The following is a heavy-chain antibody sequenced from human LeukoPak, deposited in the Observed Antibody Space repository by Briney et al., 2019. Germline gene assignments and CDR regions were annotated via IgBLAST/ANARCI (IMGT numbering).Heavy chain of an antibody. Sequence: ASVKVSCKVSGYTLTELSMHWVRQAPGKGLEWMGGFDPEDGETIYAQKFQGRVTMTEDTSTDTAYMELRSLRSEDTAVYYCATGVGGVVTQEGFDYWGQGTLVTVSS. CDR1: GYTLTELS. CDR2: FDPEDGET. CDR3: ATGVGGVVTQEGFDY. D-gene: IGHD4-23*01. V-gene: IGHV1-24*01. J-gene: IGHJ4*02.